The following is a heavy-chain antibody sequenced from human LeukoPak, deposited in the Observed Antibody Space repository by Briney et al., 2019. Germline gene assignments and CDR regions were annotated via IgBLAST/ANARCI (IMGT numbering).Heavy chain of an antibody. CDR2: IYCSGST. CDR3: ARRVAVAGGYYGMDV. D-gene: IGHD6-19*01. J-gene: IGHJ6*02. Sequence: SETLSLTCTVSGGSISSSSYYWGWIRQPPGKGLEVIGSIYCSGSTYYKPSLKSRVTISVDTSKNQFSLKLSSVTAADTAVYYCARRVAVAGGYYGMDVWGQGTTVTVSS. CDR1: GGSISSSSYY. V-gene: IGHV4-39*01.